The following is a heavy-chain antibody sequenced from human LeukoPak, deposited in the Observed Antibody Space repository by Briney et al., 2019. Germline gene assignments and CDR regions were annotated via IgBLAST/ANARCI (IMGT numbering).Heavy chain of an antibody. CDR1: GGSISSYY. D-gene: IGHD3-9*01. Sequence: SETLSLTCTVSGGSISSYYWSWIRQPPGKGLEWIGYIYTSGSTNYNPSLKSRVTISVDTSKNQFSLKLSSVTAADTAVYYCARLPYFDWFNWFDPWGQGTLVTVSS. J-gene: IGHJ5*02. CDR3: ARLPYFDWFNWFDP. V-gene: IGHV4-4*09. CDR2: IYTSGST.